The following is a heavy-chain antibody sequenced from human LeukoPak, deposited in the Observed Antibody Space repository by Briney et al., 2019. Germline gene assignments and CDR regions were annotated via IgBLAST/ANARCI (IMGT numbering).Heavy chain of an antibody. D-gene: IGHD3-10*01. Sequence: PSETLSLTCTVSGGSISSYYWSRIRQPPGKGLEWIGYIYYSGSTNYNPSLKSRVTISVDTSKNQFSLKLSSVTAADTAVYYCARVGNYYGSGSYYYYYYYGMDVWGQGTTVTVS. CDR3: ARVGNYYGSGSYYYYYYYGMDV. V-gene: IGHV4-59*01. CDR2: IYYSGST. J-gene: IGHJ6*02. CDR1: GGSISSYY.